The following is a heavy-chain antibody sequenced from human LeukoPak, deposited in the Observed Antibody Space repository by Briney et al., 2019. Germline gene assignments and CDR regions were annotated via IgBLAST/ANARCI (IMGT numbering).Heavy chain of an antibody. CDR3: ARDRGWIQHDI. CDR1: GFAFSDSW. CDR2: IKGDGSAK. D-gene: IGHD5-18*01. J-gene: IGHJ3*02. Sequence: PGGSLRLSCAASGFAFSDSWMTWIRQAPGKGLEWVAFIKGDGSAKKYVDSVKGRFTISRDNAKNSLFLQMNSLRAEDTAVYYCARDRGWIQHDIWGQGTMVTVS. V-gene: IGHV3-7*01.